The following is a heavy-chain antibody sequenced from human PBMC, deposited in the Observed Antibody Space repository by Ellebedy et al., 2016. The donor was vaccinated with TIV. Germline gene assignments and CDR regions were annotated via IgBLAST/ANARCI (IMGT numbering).Heavy chain of an antibody. CDR2: IYTSGDT. V-gene: IGHV4-4*07. CDR1: GGSISTYY. J-gene: IGHJ5*02. D-gene: IGHD4-11*01. Sequence: SETLSLXXTVSGGSISTYYWNWIRQPAGKGLEWIGRIYTSGDTNYNPSLKSRVTMSVDTSKNQFSLKLSSVSAADTAVYYCARDRGGYSNYGDWWFDPWGQGTLVTVSS. CDR3: ARDRGGYSNYGDWWFDP.